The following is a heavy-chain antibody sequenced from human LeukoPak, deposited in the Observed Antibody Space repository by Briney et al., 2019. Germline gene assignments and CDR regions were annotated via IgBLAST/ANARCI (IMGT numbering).Heavy chain of an antibody. CDR3: AKGGYDYVEVGYFDS. Sequence: AGGSLRLSCAASGFTFSSYGMHWVRQAPGKGLEWVAVIWYDGSNKYYADSVKGRFTISRDHSKNTLYLQMNSLRAEDTALYYCAKGGYDYVEVGYFDSWGQGTLVTVSS. D-gene: IGHD5-12*01. CDR2: IWYDGSNK. J-gene: IGHJ4*02. V-gene: IGHV3-33*06. CDR1: GFTFSSYG.